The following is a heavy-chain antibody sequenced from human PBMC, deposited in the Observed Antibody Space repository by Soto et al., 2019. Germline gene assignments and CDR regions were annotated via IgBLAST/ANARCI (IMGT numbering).Heavy chain of an antibody. V-gene: IGHV4-34*01. CDR1: GGSFRGYY. Sequence: QVQLQQWGAGLLKPSETLSLTCAVYGGSFRGYYWSWIRQPPGKGLEWIGEINHSGSTNYNPSLKRIVTIFVDTSKNQFSLMLSSVTAADTAVYYCARGAVVGATTLDYWGQGTLVTVSS. CDR3: ARGAVVGATTLDY. CDR2: INHSGST. J-gene: IGHJ4*02. D-gene: IGHD1-26*01.